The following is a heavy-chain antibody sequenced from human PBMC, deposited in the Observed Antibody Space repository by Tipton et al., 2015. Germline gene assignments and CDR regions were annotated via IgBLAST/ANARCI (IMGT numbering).Heavy chain of an antibody. CDR1: DGSISSYY. J-gene: IGHJ4*02. CDR2: IQYSGST. Sequence: TLSLTCTVSDGSISSYYWSWIRQPPGKGLEWIGYIQYSGSTNYNPSLKSRVTISVDTSKTQFSLKMSSATASDTAVYYCARARGRHGGLFDSWGQGILVTVSS. D-gene: IGHD4-23*01. V-gene: IGHV4-59*07. CDR3: ARARGRHGGLFDS.